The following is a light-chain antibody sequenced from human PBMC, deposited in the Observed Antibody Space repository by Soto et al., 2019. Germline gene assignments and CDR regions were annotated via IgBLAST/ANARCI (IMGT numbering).Light chain of an antibody. Sequence: DIQMTQSPSTLSASIGDRVTITCRARQSISSWLAWYQQKPGKAPKLLIYKASIFESGVPSRFSCSGSGTEFSFTISSLQPPDFATFYCQQYHTYWTFAQVTKVEI. CDR3: QQYHTYWT. J-gene: IGKJ1*01. V-gene: IGKV1-5*03. CDR1: QSISSW. CDR2: KAS.